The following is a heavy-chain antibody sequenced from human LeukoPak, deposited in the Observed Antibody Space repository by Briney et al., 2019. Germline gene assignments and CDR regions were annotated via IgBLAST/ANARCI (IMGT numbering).Heavy chain of an antibody. D-gene: IGHD3-22*01. CDR3: ARAGARNYDSSGYHPYYFDY. CDR2: IIPIFGTA. CDR1: GGTFSSYA. J-gene: IGHJ4*02. Sequence: ASVKVSCTASGGTFSSYAISWVRQAPGQGLEWIGGIIPIFGTANYAQKFQGRVTITADESTSTAYMELSSLRSEDTAVYYCARAGARNYDSSGYHPYYFDYWGQGTLVTVSS. V-gene: IGHV1-69*13.